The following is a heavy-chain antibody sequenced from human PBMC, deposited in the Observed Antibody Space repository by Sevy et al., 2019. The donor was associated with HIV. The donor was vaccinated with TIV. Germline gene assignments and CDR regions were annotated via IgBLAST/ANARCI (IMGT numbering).Heavy chain of an antibody. V-gene: IGHV4-34*01. Sequence: SQTLSLTCAVYGGSFSGYYWSWIRQPPGKGLEWIGEINHSGSTNYNPSLKSRVTISVDTSKNQFSLKLSSVTAADTAVYYCAREGANQGLSMTTVTTTAFDIWGQGTMVTVSS. CDR2: INHSGST. J-gene: IGHJ3*02. D-gene: IGHD4-17*01. CDR1: GGSFSGYY. CDR3: AREGANQGLSMTTVTTTAFDI.